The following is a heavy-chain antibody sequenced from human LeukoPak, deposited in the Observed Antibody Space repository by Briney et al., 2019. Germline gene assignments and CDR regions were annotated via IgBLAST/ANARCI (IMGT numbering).Heavy chain of an antibody. CDR3: AREGVTKYYFDY. V-gene: IGHV4-39*02. CDR1: GGSISSSSFY. CDR2: IFYSGST. Sequence: SETLSLTCTVSGGSISSSSFYWGWIRQPPGKGLEWIGTIFYSGSTYYNPSLRSRVTMSVDTPKNQFSLRLSSVTAADTAVYYCAREGVTKYYFDYWGQGTLVTVSS. D-gene: IGHD4-11*01. J-gene: IGHJ4*02.